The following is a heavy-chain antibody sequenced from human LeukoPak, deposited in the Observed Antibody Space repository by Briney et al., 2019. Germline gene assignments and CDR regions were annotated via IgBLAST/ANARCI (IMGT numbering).Heavy chain of an antibody. CDR1: GYTFTGNY. J-gene: IGHJ4*02. CDR2: ISAYNGNT. Sequence: ASVKVSCKTSGYTFTGNYMHWVRQAPGQGLEWMGWISAYNGNTNYAQKLQGRVTMTTDTSTSTAYMELRSLRSDDTAVYYCARRSSGWLDYWGQGTLVTVSS. D-gene: IGHD6-19*01. V-gene: IGHV1-18*04. CDR3: ARRSSGWLDY.